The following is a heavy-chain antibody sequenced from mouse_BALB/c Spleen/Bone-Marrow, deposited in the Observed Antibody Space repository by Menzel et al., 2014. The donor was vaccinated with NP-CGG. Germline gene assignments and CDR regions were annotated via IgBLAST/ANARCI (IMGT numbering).Heavy chain of an antibody. CDR2: INPDSSTI. J-gene: IGHJ3*01. CDR3: ARLGYYGGFAY. D-gene: IGHD2-3*01. CDR1: GFDFSRYW. Sequence: EVKLMESGGGLVQPGGSLKLSCAASGFDFSRYWMSWVRQAPGKGLEWIGEINPDSSTINYTPSLKDKFIISRDNAKKTLDLQMSKVRSEDTALYYCARLGYYGGFAYWGQGTLVTVSA. V-gene: IGHV4-1*02.